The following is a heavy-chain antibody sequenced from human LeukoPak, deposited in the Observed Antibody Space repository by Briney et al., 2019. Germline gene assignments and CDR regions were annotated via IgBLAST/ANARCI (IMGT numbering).Heavy chain of an antibody. J-gene: IGHJ4*02. CDR1: GGSFSGYY. V-gene: IGHV4-34*01. Sequence: KASETLSLTCAVYGGSFSGYYWSWIRQPPGKGLEWIGEINHSGSTNYNPSLKSRVTISVDTSKNQFSLKLSSVTAADTAVYYCARKYSSGYYFDYRGQGTLVTVSS. CDR2: INHSGST. D-gene: IGHD6-19*01. CDR3: ARKYSSGYYFDY.